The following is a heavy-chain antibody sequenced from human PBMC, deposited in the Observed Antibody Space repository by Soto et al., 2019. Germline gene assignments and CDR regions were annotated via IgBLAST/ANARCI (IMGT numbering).Heavy chain of an antibody. CDR2: ISAYNGNT. D-gene: IGHD1-7*01. J-gene: IGHJ5*02. Sequence: ASVKVSCKASGHTFTSYGISCVRQAPGQGLEWMGWISAYNGNTNYAQKLQGRVTMTTDTSTSTAYMELRSLRSDDTAVYYCARDSVQELTIGLNWFDPWGQGTLVTVS. CDR1: GHTFTSYG. CDR3: ARDSVQELTIGLNWFDP. V-gene: IGHV1-18*04.